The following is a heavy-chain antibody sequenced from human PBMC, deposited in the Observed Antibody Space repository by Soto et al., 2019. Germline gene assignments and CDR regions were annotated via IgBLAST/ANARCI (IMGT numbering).Heavy chain of an antibody. V-gene: IGHV1-69*02. CDR2: IIPILGIA. Sequence: QVQLVQSGAEVKKPGSSVKVSCKASGGTFSSYTISWVRQAPGQGLEWMGRIIPILGIANYAQKFQGRVTITADKSTSTDYMELSSLRSEDTAVYYCARSEYCSSTSCYGFAGVYWGQGTLVTVSS. J-gene: IGHJ4*02. CDR3: ARSEYCSSTSCYGFAGVY. D-gene: IGHD2-2*01. CDR1: GGTFSSYT.